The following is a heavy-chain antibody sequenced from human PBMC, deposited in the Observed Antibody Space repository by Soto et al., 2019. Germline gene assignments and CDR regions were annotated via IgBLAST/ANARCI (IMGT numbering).Heavy chain of an antibody. CDR2: IHSSGST. CDR1: RGSFSYFH. CDR3: ARGGGNPASTNDF. Sequence: QVQLQQWGGGLLKPSETLSLTCGLHRGSFSYFHWSWISQPPGKGLEWIGEIHSSGSTNYNPSLRSRVTMSIDTSAMQFSLTLNSVTAADTAVYYCARGGGNPASTNDFWGQGALVTVSS. D-gene: IGHD3-16*01. V-gene: IGHV4-34*01. J-gene: IGHJ4*02.